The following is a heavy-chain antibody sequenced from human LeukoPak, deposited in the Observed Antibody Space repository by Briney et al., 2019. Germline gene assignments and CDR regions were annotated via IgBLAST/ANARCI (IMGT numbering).Heavy chain of an antibody. V-gene: IGHV4-4*07. CDR1: GGSISSYY. CDR3: ARDLYQLLWNWFDP. J-gene: IGHJ5*02. CDR2: IYTSGST. D-gene: IGHD2-2*01. Sequence: SETLSLTCTVSGGSISSYYWSWIRQPAGKGLEWIGRIYTSGSTNYNPSLKSRVTMSVDTSKNQFSLKLSSVTAADTAVYYCARDLYQLLWNWFDPWGQGTLVTVSS.